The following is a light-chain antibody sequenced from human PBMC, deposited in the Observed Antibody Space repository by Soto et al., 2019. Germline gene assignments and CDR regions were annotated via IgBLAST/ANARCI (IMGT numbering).Light chain of an antibody. J-gene: IGKJ5*01. V-gene: IGKV1-39*01. CDR2: AAS. Sequence: DIQMTQSPSPLSASVGDRVTLTCXASETISTFLNWYQHKPGRAPKLLIYAASRLQSGVPSRFSGSGSGTDFTLTINGLQPEDFASYYCQQSYSLSPITFGQGTRLEIK. CDR1: ETISTF. CDR3: QQSYSLSPIT.